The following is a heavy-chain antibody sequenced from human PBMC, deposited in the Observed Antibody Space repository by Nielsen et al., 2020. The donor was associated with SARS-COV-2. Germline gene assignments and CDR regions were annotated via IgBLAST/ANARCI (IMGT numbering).Heavy chain of an antibody. Sequence: SETLSLTCTISGAPFSTYSWTWIRQAPGEALQWIGYFYYTGSTNYNPSLKSRVTISTSKNQLTLKLSSVTAADAAIYYCAREGFDWHYDYWGQGILVTVSS. D-gene: IGHD3-9*01. V-gene: IGHV4-59*01. CDR3: AREGFDWHYDY. CDR2: FYYTGST. J-gene: IGHJ4*02. CDR1: GAPFSTYS.